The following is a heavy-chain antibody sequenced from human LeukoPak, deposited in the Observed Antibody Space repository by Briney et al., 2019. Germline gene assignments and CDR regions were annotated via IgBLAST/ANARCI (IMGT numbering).Heavy chain of an antibody. D-gene: IGHD3-22*01. V-gene: IGHV4-31*03. CDR3: ARDSSGYYYGDFDY. CDR2: IYYSGST. J-gene: IGHJ4*02. Sequence: SETLSLTCTVSGGSISSGGYYWSWIRQHPGKGLEWIGYIYYSGSTYYNPSLKSRVTISVDTSKNQFSLKLSSVTAADTAVYYCARDSSGYYYGDFDYWGQGTLVTVSS. CDR1: GGSISSGGYY.